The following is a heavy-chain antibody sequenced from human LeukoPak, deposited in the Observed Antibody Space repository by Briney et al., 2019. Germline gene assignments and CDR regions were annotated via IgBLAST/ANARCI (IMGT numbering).Heavy chain of an antibody. J-gene: IGHJ6*02. CDR1: GFTFSSYS. D-gene: IGHD2-2*01. CDR2: ISSSSSYI. Sequence: GGSLRLSCAASGFTFSSYSMNWVRQAPGKGLEWVSSISSSSSYIYYADSVKGRFTISRDNAKNSLYLQMNSLRAEDTAVYYCARDNRDIVVVTAAMGDYYYYGMDVWGQGTTVIVSS. V-gene: IGHV3-21*04. CDR3: ARDNRDIVVVTAAMGDYYYYGMDV.